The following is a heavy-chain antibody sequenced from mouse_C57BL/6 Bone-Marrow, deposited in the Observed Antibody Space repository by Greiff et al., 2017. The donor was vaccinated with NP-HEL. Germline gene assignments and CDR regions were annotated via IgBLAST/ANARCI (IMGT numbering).Heavy chain of an antibody. CDR3: APITTVVATDWYFDV. CDR1: GFNITNTY. CDR2: IDPANGNT. V-gene: IGHV14-3*01. Sequence: EVKLQESVAELVRPGASVKLSCTASGFNITNTYMHWVKQRPEQGLEWIGRIDPANGNTKYAPKFQGKATITADTSSNTAYLQLSSLTSEDTAIYYCAPITTVVATDWYFDVWGTGTTVTVSS. J-gene: IGHJ1*03. D-gene: IGHD1-1*01.